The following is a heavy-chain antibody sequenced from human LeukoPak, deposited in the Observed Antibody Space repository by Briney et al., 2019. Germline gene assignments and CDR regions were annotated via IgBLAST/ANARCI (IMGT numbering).Heavy chain of an antibody. V-gene: IGHV4-34*01. Sequence: SETLSLTCAVYGGSFSGYCWSWIRQPPGKGLEWIGEINHSGSTNYNPSFKSRVTISVDTSKNQFSLKLSSVTAADTAVYCCARKGYSYGYYGYYYYGMDVWGQGTTVTVSS. J-gene: IGHJ6*02. CDR3: ARKGYSYGYYGYYYYGMDV. D-gene: IGHD5-18*01. CDR1: GGSFSGYC. CDR2: INHSGST.